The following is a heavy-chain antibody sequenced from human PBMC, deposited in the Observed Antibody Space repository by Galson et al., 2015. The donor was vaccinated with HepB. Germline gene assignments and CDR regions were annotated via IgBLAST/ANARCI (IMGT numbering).Heavy chain of an antibody. CDR3: IRSGDLSGYSSS. CDR2: IRSKANNYAT. V-gene: IGHV3-73*01. CDR1: GFTSSGSA. Sequence: LSCAASGFTSSGSAIHWVRQASGKGPEWVGRIRSKANNYATTYVASLKGRFIISRDDSKNTAYLHMNSLKIEDTAVYYCIRSGDLSGYSSSWGQGTLVTVSS. J-gene: IGHJ4*02. D-gene: IGHD6-13*01.